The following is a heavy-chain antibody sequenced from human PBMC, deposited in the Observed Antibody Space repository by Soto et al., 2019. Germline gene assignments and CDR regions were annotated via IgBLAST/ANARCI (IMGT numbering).Heavy chain of an antibody. V-gene: IGHV4-34*01. J-gene: IGHJ6*02. CDR2: INHSGST. CDR1: GGSFSGYY. Sequence: QVQLQQWGAGLLKPSETLSLTCAVYGGSFSGYYWSWIRQPPGKGLEWIGEINHSGSTNYNPSLXXRVTISVDTSXXQXSXXLSSVTAADTAVYYCARGELRRTFRLVTSQYGMDVWGQGTTVTVSS. D-gene: IGHD3-9*01. CDR3: ARGELRRTFRLVTSQYGMDV.